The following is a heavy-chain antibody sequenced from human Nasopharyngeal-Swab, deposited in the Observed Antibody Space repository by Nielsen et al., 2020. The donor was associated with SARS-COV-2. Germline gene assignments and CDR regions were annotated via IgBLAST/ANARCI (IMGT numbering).Heavy chain of an antibody. CDR2: IYPGDSDT. V-gene: IGHV5-51*01. Sequence: GESLKISCKGSGYIFTSYWIGWVRQMPGKGLEWMGIIYPGDSDTSYSPSFQGQVTTPADKSISTAYLQWSSLKASDTAMYYCARQRFTYGSGSYQGGYYFDYWGQGTLVTVSS. J-gene: IGHJ4*02. D-gene: IGHD3-10*01. CDR3: ARQRFTYGSGSYQGGYYFDY. CDR1: GYIFTSYW.